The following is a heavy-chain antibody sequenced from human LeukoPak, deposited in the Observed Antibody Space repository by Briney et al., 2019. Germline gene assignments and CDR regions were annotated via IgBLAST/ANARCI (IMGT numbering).Heavy chain of an antibody. V-gene: IGHV3-30*14. D-gene: IGHD6-13*01. J-gene: IGHJ6*02. CDR3: ARDLVQQLVQDYYYYGMDV. CDR2: ISYDGSYK. Sequence: GGSLRLSCAASGFTFSRHAMHWVRQAPGKGLEGVVLISYDGSYKYYADSVKGRFTISRDNSKNTLYLQMNSLRAEDTAVYYCARDLVQQLVQDYYYYGMDVWGQGTTVTVSS. CDR1: GFTFSRHA.